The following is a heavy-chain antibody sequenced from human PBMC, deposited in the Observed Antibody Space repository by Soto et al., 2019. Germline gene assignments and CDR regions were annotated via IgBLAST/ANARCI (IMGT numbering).Heavy chain of an antibody. J-gene: IGHJ4*02. CDR3: ARGGRSNTWYAPALDY. Sequence: QVQLVESGGGVVQPGRSLRLSCAASGFSFSISPMHWVRQAPGKGPEWVALISYDGTNKFYADSVKGRFTISRDNSKSTLYLQVDSLRPEDAAVYYCARGGRSNTWYAPALDYWGQGTLVSVSS. D-gene: IGHD6-13*01. CDR2: ISYDGTNK. CDR1: GFSFSISP. V-gene: IGHV3-30-3*01.